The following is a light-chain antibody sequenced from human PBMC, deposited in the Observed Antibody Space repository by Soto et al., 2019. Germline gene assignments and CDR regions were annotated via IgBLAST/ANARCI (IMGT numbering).Light chain of an antibody. CDR2: GAS. CDR1: QSISSSY. CDR3: QQYGTSSWT. Sequence: EIVLTQSPDTLSLSPGERATLSCRASQSISSSYLAWFLQKPGQAPRLLIYGASNRATGIPDRFSGSGSGTVFTLTISRLDPEHFAVYYCQQYGTSSWTFGQGTTVEI. V-gene: IGKV3-20*01. J-gene: IGKJ1*01.